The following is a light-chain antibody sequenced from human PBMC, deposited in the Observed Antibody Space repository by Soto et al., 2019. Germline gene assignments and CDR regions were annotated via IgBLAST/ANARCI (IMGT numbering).Light chain of an antibody. J-gene: IGKJ3*01. V-gene: IGKV1-39*01. CDR1: QAVSKY. CDR3: QQRET. CDR2: AAS. Sequence: DIQVTQSPSSLSASVGDRVTITCRASQAVSKYLHWYQQKPGKAPKLLISAASSLQSGVPLRFSGSGSGTDFTLTSSSLQPEDSATYYCQQRETFGPGTKVEIK.